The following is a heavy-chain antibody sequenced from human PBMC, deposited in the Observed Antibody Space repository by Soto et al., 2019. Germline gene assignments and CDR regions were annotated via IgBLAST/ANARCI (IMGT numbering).Heavy chain of an antibody. CDR3: ARDRGSSSGYARGVYYYGMDV. D-gene: IGHD6-13*01. Sequence: QVQLVQSGAEVKKPGSSVKVSCKASVGTFSSYAISGVRQAPGQGLDWMGGIIPIFGTANYAQKFQGRVTITADESPSTAYMELSSMRSEDTAVYYCARDRGSSSGYARGVYYYGMDVWGQGTTVTVS. CDR2: IIPIFGTA. J-gene: IGHJ6*02. V-gene: IGHV1-69*01. CDR1: VGTFSSYA.